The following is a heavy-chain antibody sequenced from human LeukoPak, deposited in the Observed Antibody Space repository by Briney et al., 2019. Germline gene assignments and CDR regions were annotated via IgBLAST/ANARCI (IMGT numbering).Heavy chain of an antibody. Sequence: GGSLRLSCAASGFTFSDYYMSWIRQAPGKGLERVSYISSSSSTIYYADSVKDRFTISRDNAKNSLYLQMNSLRAEDTAVYYCARVPTPENYFDYWGQGTLVTVSS. CDR3: ARVPTPENYFDY. V-gene: IGHV3-11*04. J-gene: IGHJ4*02. CDR2: ISSSSSTI. CDR1: GFTFSDYY.